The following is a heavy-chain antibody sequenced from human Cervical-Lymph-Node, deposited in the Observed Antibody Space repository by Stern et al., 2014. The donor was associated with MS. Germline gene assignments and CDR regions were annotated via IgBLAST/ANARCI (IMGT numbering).Heavy chain of an antibody. CDR2: ISPLFGTT. CDR3: VRDQGGIAAS. J-gene: IGHJ4*02. CDR1: GGTFSSIE. D-gene: IGHD6-13*01. V-gene: IGHV1-69*01. Sequence: VQLVQSGAEVKKPGSSMKVSCKASGGTFSSIEISWVRQAPGQGLEWLGGISPLFGTTNSAQKVQGRVTIVADESMNTVNMELSSLRSEDTAVYYCVRDQGGIAASWGQGTLVTVSS.